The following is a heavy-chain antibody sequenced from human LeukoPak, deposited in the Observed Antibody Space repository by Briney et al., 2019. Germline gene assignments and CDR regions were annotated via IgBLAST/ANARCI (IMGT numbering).Heavy chain of an antibody. CDR3: ATPGPRGGNWFDP. V-gene: IGHV1-24*01. CDR2: FDPEDGET. Sequence: ASVKVFCKVSGYTLTELSMHWVRQAPGKGLEWMGGFDPEDGETIYAQKFQGRVTMTEDTSTDTAYMELSSLRSEDTAVYYCATPGPRGGNWFDPWGQGTLVTVSS. CDR1: GYTLTELS. D-gene: IGHD3-16*01. J-gene: IGHJ5*02.